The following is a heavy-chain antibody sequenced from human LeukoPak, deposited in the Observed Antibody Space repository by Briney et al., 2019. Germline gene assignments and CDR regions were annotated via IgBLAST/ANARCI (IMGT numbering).Heavy chain of an antibody. CDR2: IDIGGST. V-gene: IGHV3-66*04. CDR3: ARQQDTTNPGY. CDR1: GFTVSSYY. Sequence: GGSLRLSCAASGFTVSSYYMSWVRQAPGKGLDWVSVIDIGGSTYYADSVKGRFTISRDNSKNTLYLQMNGLRAEDTAVYYCARQQDTTNPGYWGQGTLVTVSS. D-gene: IGHD5-18*01. J-gene: IGHJ4*02.